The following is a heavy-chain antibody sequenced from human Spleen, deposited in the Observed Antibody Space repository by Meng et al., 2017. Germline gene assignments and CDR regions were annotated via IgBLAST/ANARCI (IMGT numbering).Heavy chain of an antibody. CDR1: VISLSDPD. V-gene: IGHV3-23*01. Sequence: SCSVSVISLSDPDIHWVRQSSGKGLDWVSAISGSGGSTYYADSVKGRFTISRDNSKNTLYLQMNSLRAEDTAVYYCAKEIRPNDYLGQGTLVTVSS. CDR3: AKEIRPNDY. CDR2: ISGSGGST. J-gene: IGHJ4*02.